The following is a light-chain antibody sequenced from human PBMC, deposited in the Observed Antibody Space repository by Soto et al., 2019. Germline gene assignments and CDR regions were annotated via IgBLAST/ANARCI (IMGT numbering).Light chain of an antibody. V-gene: IGLV2-14*01. CDR1: SSDVGGYNY. CDR3: NSYTSSSNLV. CDR2: DVS. Sequence: QSVLTQPASVSGSPGQSITISCTGTSSDVGGYNYVSWYQKHPGKAPKLLIYDVSNRPSVVSNRFSGSKSGNTASLTISGLQAEDEADYYCNSYTSSSNLVFGGGTKLTVL. J-gene: IGLJ3*02.